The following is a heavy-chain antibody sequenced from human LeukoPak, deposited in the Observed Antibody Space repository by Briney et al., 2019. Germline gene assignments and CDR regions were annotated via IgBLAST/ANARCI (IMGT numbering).Heavy chain of an antibody. CDR1: GFTFSSYG. D-gene: IGHD6-6*01. CDR3: AKTESPSIAALEVDY. V-gene: IGHV3-30*18. Sequence: SGGSLRLSCAASGFTFSSYGMHWVRQAPGKGLEWVAVISYDGSNKYYADSVKGRFTISRDNSKNTLYLQMNSLRAEDTAVYYCAKTESPSIAALEVDYWGQGTLVTVSS. CDR2: ISYDGSNK. J-gene: IGHJ4*02.